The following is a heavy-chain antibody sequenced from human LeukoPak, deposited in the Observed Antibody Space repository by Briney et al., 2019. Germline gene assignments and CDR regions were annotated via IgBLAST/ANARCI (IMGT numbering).Heavy chain of an antibody. D-gene: IGHD6-19*01. V-gene: IGHV4-59*01. CDR1: GGSTSNYF. CDR3: ARHTTSGWYQVVY. CDR2: ISYSGST. J-gene: IGHJ4*02. Sequence: SETLSLTCTISGGSTSNYFWSWIRQPPGKGLEWIGYISYSGSTNDHNPSLKSRVTISVDTSKNQFSLKLSSVTAADTAVYYCARHTTSGWYQVVYWGQGTLVTVSS.